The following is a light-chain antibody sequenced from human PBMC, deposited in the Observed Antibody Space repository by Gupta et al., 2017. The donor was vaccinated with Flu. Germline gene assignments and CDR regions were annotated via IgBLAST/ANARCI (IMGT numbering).Light chain of an antibody. Sequence: TATITCGGHEIGSKRVHWYQQRPGQAPLLVVYDDSARPSGIPERFSGSNSENTATLTISGVEAGDEADLCCQVWNNNNAHTSWVFGGGTKLTV. CDR2: DDS. J-gene: IGLJ3*02. CDR3: QVWNNNNAHTSWV. V-gene: IGLV3-21*02. CDR1: EIGSKR.